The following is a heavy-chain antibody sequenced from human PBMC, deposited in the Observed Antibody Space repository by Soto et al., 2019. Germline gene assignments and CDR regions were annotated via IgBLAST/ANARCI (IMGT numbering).Heavy chain of an antibody. J-gene: IGHJ4*02. V-gene: IGHV4-31*03. CDR1: GGSINSGGYY. Sequence: QVQLQESGPGLVKPSQTLSLTCSVSGGSINSGGYYWTWIRQHPGKGLEWIGNIFYSGSTSYNPSLKSRLTISIDTSKTHFSLKLSSVTAADTAAYYCARNSISKKIDYWGQGTLVTVSS. CDR2: IFYSGST. D-gene: IGHD3-22*01. CDR3: ARNSISKKIDY.